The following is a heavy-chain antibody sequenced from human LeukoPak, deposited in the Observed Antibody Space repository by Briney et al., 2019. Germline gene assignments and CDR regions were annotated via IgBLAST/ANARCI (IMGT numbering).Heavy chain of an antibody. V-gene: IGHV1-8*01. CDR3: ARGHQSWHGMDV. J-gene: IGHJ6*02. CDR2: MNPNSGNT. Sequence: ASVKVSCKASGYTFTNYDINWVRQATGQGLEWLGWMNPNSGNTGYAQKFQGRVTMTENTSINTAYMELSSLRSEDTAVYYCARGHQSWHGMDVWGQGTTVTVSS. CDR1: GYTFTNYD.